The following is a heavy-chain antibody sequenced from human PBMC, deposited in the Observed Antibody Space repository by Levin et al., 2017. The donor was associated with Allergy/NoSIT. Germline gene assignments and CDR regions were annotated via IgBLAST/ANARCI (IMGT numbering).Heavy chain of an antibody. D-gene: IGHD3-10*01. V-gene: IGHV4-39*07. CDR3: AIISGGYNYHGMGV. Sequence: KTSETLSLTCTVSGGSISSSSHYWAWIRQSPGKGLEWIGHIYYSGSTYYNPSLKSRVTISVDTSKNQFSLKLSLVTAADTALFYCAIISGGYNYHGMGVWGQGTTVTVSS. J-gene: IGHJ6*02. CDR1: GGSISSSSHY. CDR2: IYYSGST.